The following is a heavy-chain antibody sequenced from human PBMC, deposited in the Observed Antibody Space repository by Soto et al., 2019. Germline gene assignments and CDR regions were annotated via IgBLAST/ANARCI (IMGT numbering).Heavy chain of an antibody. J-gene: IGHJ3*02. CDR1: GCTLSSYA. CDR2: ISGSGGST. D-gene: IGHD3-10*01. V-gene: IGHV3-23*01. Sequence: GGSLRLSCAASGCTLSSYAMSWVRQAPGKGLEWVSAISGSGGSTYYADSVKGRFTISRDNSKNTLDLQMNSLRAEDTAVYYCAKSLLLWFGEPYDAFDIWGQGTMVTVSS. CDR3: AKSLLLWFGEPYDAFDI.